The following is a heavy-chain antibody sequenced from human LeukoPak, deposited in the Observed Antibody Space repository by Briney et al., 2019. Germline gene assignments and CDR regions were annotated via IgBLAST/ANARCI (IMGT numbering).Heavy chain of an antibody. Sequence: SETLSLTCTVSGGSISSSSYYLGWIRQPPGKGLEWIGSIYYSGSTYYNPSLKSRVTISVDTSKNQFSLKLSPVTAADTAVYYCARESLGYWGQGTLVTVSS. CDR3: ARESLGY. D-gene: IGHD3-16*01. CDR1: GGSISSSSYY. J-gene: IGHJ4*02. CDR2: IYYSGST. V-gene: IGHV4-39*02.